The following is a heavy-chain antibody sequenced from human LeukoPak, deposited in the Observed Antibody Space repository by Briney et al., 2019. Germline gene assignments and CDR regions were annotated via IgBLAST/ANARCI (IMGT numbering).Heavy chain of an antibody. CDR3: ARGGPDSSGYPLFDY. CDR2: IYYSGST. Sequence: SQTLSLTCTVSGGSISSADYYWSWIRQPPGKGLEWIGYIYYSGSTYYNPSLKSRVTISVDTSKNQFSLKLSSVTAADTAVYYCARGGPDSSGYPLFDYWGQGTLVTVSS. D-gene: IGHD3-22*01. CDR1: GGSISSADYY. V-gene: IGHV4-30-4*08. J-gene: IGHJ4*02.